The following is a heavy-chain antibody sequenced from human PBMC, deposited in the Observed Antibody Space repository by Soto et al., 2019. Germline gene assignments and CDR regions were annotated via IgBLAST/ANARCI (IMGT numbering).Heavy chain of an antibody. V-gene: IGHV4-4*02. D-gene: IGHD6-19*01. Sequence: LSLTCTVSSGSIKTDVWWSWLRRPPGKGLEWIGEIYQNGHTNYNPSLKSRVTMSVDKSKNQFSLMLTSVTAADTAMYYCARDAAVAGETDRFDYWGQGILVTVSS. CDR2: IYQNGHT. CDR3: ARDAAVAGETDRFDY. J-gene: IGHJ4*02. CDR1: SGSIKTDVW.